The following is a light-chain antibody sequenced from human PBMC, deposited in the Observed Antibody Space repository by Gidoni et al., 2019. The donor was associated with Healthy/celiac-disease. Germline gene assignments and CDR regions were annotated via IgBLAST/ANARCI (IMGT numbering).Light chain of an antibody. V-gene: IGKV1-39*01. CDR1: QSISSY. Sequence: DIQMTQSPSSLSASVGDRVPITCRASQSISSYLNWYQQKPGKAPKLLIYAASSLQSGVPSRFSGSGSGTDFTLTISSLQPEDFATYYCQQSYSTPWTCXQXTKVEIK. CDR2: AAS. CDR3: QQSYSTPWT. J-gene: IGKJ1*01.